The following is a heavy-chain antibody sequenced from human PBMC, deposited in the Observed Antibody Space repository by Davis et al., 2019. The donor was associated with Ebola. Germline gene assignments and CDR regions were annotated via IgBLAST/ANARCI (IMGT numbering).Heavy chain of an antibody. CDR1: GISITGFW. V-gene: IGHV3-48*02. J-gene: IGHJ3*02. CDR2: IGTRGDPT. CDR3: VRDYLFALDI. Sequence: GESLKISCAGSGISITGFWMNWVRQAPGKGLEWVSYIGTRGDPTVYADSVKGRFTVSRDDANNSLSLLMNSLRDEDTAIYYCVRDYLFALDIWGQGTMVTVSS.